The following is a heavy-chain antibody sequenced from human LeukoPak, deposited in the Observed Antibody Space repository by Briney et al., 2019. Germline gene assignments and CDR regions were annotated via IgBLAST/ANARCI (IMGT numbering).Heavy chain of an antibody. CDR2: IRNDGSNK. V-gene: IGHV3-30*02. D-gene: IGHD6-19*01. CDR1: GFTFSSYG. CDR3: AKAGRSGWYPGWPFDI. Sequence: GGSLRLSCAASGFTFSSYGMHWVRQAPGKGLEWVAFIRNDGSNKYYADSVKGRFTISRDNSKNTLYLQMNSLRAEDTAVYYCAKAGRSGWYPGWPFDIWGQGTMVTVSS. J-gene: IGHJ3*02.